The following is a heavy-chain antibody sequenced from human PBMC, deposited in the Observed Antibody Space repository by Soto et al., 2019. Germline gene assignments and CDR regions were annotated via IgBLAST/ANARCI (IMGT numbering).Heavy chain of an antibody. D-gene: IGHD6-19*01. Sequence: GGSLRLSCAASGFSLRTYGMHWLRRAPGKGLEWVAFIWYDGTKKFYANSVKGRSTISKDNSNNILYLQMSGLRVEDTAVYYCARDVLTAVAGSVNWFDPWGQGTLVTVSS. CDR3: ARDVLTAVAGSVNWFDP. CDR1: GFSLRTYG. V-gene: IGHV3-33*01. CDR2: IWYDGTKK. J-gene: IGHJ5*02.